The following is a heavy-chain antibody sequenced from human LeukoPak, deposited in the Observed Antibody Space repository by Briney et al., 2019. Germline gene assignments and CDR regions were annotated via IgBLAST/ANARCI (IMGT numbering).Heavy chain of an antibody. Sequence: SVKVSCKASGGTFSSYAISWVRQAPGQGLEWMGRIIPILGIANYAQKFQGRVTITADKSTSTAYMELSSLRSEDTAVYYCATQKSIAAAIDYWGQGTLVTVSS. CDR1: GGTFSSYA. J-gene: IGHJ4*02. D-gene: IGHD6-13*01. CDR2: IIPILGIA. CDR3: ATQKSIAAAIDY. V-gene: IGHV1-69*04.